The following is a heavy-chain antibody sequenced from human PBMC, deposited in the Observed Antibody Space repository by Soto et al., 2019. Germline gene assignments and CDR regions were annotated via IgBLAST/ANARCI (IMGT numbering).Heavy chain of an antibody. CDR2: MYPGDSDT. CDR3: ARLPRDCNKTSCYYADH. J-gene: IGHJ4*02. D-gene: IGHD3-3*01. Sequence: GESLKISCSGSGYDFNTNWFGWVRQLPGRGLEWVGIMYPGDSDTRYNPSLQGHVTLSVDVTVSTAFLQWRSLETSDTGMYFCARLPRDCNKTSCYYADHWGQGTQVTVPQ. CDR1: GYDFNTNW. V-gene: IGHV5-51*01.